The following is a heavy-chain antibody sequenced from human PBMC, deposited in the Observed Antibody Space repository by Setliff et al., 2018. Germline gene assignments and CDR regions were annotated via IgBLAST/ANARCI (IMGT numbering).Heavy chain of an antibody. D-gene: IGHD3-22*01. V-gene: IGHV3-7*01. Sequence: GGSLRLSCAASRFTFSNYWMSWVRQAPGKGLEWVANIKEDGSEKYYVDSVKGRFAISRDNAKNSLDLQMNNLRDEDTAVYYCARDRWKVIVNRGDDAFDLWGQGTMVTVSS. J-gene: IGHJ3*01. CDR2: IKEDGSEK. CDR1: RFTFSNYW. CDR3: ARDRWKVIVNRGDDAFDL.